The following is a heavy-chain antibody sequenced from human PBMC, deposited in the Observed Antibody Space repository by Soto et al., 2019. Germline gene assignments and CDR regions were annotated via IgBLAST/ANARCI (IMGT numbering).Heavy chain of an antibody. CDR3: ARHWDYDSSGYYPKTTNGMDV. CDR1: GYSFTSYW. V-gene: IGHV5-10-1*01. D-gene: IGHD3-22*01. CDR2: IDPSDSYT. J-gene: IGHJ6*02. Sequence: PGESLKISCKGSGYSFTSYWISWVRQMPGKGLEWMGRIDPSDSYTNYSPSFQGHVTISADKSISTAYLQWSSLKASGTAMYYCARHWDYDSSGYYPKTTNGMDVWGQGTTVTVSS.